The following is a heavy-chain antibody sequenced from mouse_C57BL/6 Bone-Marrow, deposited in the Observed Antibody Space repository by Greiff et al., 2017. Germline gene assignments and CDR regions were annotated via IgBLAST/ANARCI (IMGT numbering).Heavy chain of an antibody. CDR2: IYPGDGDT. D-gene: IGHD1-1*01. V-gene: IGHV1-80*01. Sequence: QVQLQQSGAELVKPGASVKISCKASGYAFSSYWMNWVKQRPGKGLEWIGQIYPGDGDTNYNGKFKGKATLTADKSSSTAYMQLSSLTSEGSAVYFCAILDTTVEAWFAYWGQGTLVTVSA. CDR1: GYAFSSYW. J-gene: IGHJ3*01. CDR3: AILDTTVEAWFAY.